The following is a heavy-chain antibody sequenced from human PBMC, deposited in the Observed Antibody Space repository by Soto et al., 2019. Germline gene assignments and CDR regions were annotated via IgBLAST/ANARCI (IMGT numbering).Heavy chain of an antibody. Sequence: GASVKVSCKASGGTFSSYAISWVRQAPGQGLEWMGGIIPIFGTANYAQKFQGRVTITADESTSTAYMELSSLRSEDTAVYYCARVSIAVAGTNYYYYGMDVWGQGTTVTVSS. D-gene: IGHD6-19*01. CDR3: ARVSIAVAGTNYYYYGMDV. J-gene: IGHJ6*02. CDR2: IIPIFGTA. CDR1: GGTFSSYA. V-gene: IGHV1-69*13.